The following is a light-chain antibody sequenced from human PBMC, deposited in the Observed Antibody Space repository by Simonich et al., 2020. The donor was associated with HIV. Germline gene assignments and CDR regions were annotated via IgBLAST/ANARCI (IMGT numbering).Light chain of an antibody. Sequence: QSALTQPRSVSGSPGQSVTISRTSTSSDVGGYNYVSWYQHNPGKAPKLMIYDVTKRPSGVPDRFSGSKSDNTASLTISGLQAEDEANYYCSSYAGIYTFWVFGGGSKLTVL. V-gene: IGLV2-11*01. CDR2: DVT. CDR1: SSDVGGYNY. CDR3: SSYAGIYTFWV. J-gene: IGLJ3*02.